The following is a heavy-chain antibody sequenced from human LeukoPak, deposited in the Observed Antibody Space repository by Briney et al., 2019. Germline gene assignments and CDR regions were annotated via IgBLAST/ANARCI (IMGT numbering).Heavy chain of an antibody. J-gene: IGHJ4*02. V-gene: IGHV4-59*01. CDR2: IYYSGST. Sequence: SETLSLTCTVSGGSISSYYWSWIRQPPGKGLEWIGYIYYSGSTNYNPSLKSRVTISADTSKNQFSLKLSSVTAADTAVYYCARDSGLPMRGSNYFDYWGQGTLVTVSS. CDR3: ARDSGLPMRGSNYFDY. D-gene: IGHD3-22*01. CDR1: GGSISSYY.